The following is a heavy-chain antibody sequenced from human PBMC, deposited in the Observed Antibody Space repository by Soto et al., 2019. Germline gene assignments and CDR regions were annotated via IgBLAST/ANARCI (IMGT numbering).Heavy chain of an antibody. CDR1: GYTFTSYG. Sequence: GASVKVSCKASGYTFTSYGISWVRQAPGQGLEWMGWISAYNGNTNYAQKLQGRVTMTTDTSTSTAYMELRRLRSDDPAVYYCARELYSSGWKYFDYWGQGTLVTVSS. CDR3: ARELYSSGWKYFDY. CDR2: ISAYNGNT. D-gene: IGHD6-19*01. J-gene: IGHJ4*02. V-gene: IGHV1-18*01.